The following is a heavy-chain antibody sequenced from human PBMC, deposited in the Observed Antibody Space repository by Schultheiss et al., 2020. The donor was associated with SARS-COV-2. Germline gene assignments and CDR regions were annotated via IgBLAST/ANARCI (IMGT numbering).Heavy chain of an antibody. D-gene: IGHD5-12*01. CDR1: GFTFSSYA. CDR2: ISWNSGSI. V-gene: IGHV3-23*01. J-gene: IGHJ4*02. CDR3: AKDRPLYSGYDALFDY. Sequence: GGSLRLSCAASGFTFSSYAMSWVRQAPGKGLEWVSGISWNSGSIGYVDSVKGRFTISRDNSKNTLYLQMNSLRAEDTAVYYCAKDRPLYSGYDALFDYWGQGTLVTVSS.